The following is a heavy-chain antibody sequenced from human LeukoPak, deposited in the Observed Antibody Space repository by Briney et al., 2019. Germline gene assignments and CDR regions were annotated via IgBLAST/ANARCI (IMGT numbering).Heavy chain of an antibody. CDR2: IYYSGST. CDR3: ARVGYDSSQVVSHDDAFDI. Sequence: PSETLSLTCTVSGGSISSGGDYWSWIRQHPGKGLEWIGYIYYSGSTYYNPSLKSRVTISVDTSKNQFSLKLSSVTAADTAVYYCARVGYDSSQVVSHDDAFDIWGQGTMVTVSS. J-gene: IGHJ3*02. V-gene: IGHV4-31*03. D-gene: IGHD3-22*01. CDR1: GGSISSGGDY.